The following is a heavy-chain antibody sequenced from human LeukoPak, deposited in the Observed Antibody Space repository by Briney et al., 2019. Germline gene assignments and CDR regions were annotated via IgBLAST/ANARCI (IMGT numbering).Heavy chain of an antibody. J-gene: IGHJ4*02. CDR3: ARDLPVAAAAGISDY. CDR1: GFTFSSYS. D-gene: IGHD6-13*01. V-gene: IGHV3-21*01. Sequence: PGGSLRLSCAASGFTFSSYSINWVRQAPGKWLEWVSSISSSSSYIYYADSVKGRFTISRDNAKNSLYLQMNSLRAEDTAVYYCARDLPVAAAAGISDYWGQGTLVTVSS. CDR2: ISSSSSYI.